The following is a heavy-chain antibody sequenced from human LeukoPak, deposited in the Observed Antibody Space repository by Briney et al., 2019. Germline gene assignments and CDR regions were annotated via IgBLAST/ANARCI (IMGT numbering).Heavy chain of an antibody. CDR1: GFTFSSYS. V-gene: IGHV3-21*01. D-gene: IGHD1-14*01. Sequence: GGSLRLSCAASGFTFSSYSMNWVRQAPGKGLEWVSSISSSSSYIYYADSVKGRFTISRDNAKNSLYLQMNSLRAEDTAVYYCATSTVMNHYCFDYWAQGTLVTVSS. CDR3: ATSTVMNHYCFDY. J-gene: IGHJ4*02. CDR2: ISSSSSYI.